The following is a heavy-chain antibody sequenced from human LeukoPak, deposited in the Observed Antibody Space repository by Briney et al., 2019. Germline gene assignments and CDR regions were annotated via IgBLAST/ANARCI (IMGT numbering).Heavy chain of an antibody. CDR2: ISSSGSTI. V-gene: IGHV3-11*01. D-gene: IGHD3-10*01. Sequence: GGSLRLSCAASGFTFSDYYMSWIRQAPGKGLEWVSYISSSGSTIYYADSVKGRFTISRDNAKNSLYLQMNSLRAEDTAVYYCARDIPIITMVRGALDYWGQGTLVTVSS. J-gene: IGHJ4*02. CDR3: ARDIPIITMVRGALDY. CDR1: GFTFSDYY.